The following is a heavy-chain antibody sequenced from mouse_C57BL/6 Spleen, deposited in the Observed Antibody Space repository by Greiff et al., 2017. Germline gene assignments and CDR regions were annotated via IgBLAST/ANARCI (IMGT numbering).Heavy chain of an antibody. D-gene: IGHD1-1*01. V-gene: IGHV1-50*01. Sequence: QVQLKQPGAELVKPGASVKLSCKASGYTFTSYWMQWVKQRPGQGLEWIGEMDPSARYTNYNQQFKGKATLTVDTSSSTAYMQLSSLTSEDSAVYYCARGTTVVAPGFAYWGQGTLVTVSA. J-gene: IGHJ3*01. CDR3: ARGTTVVAPGFAY. CDR2: MDPSARYT. CDR1: GYTFTSYW.